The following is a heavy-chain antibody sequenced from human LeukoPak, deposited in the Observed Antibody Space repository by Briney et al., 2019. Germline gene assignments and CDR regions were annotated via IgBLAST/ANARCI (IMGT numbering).Heavy chain of an antibody. CDR2: ISTDGSST. J-gene: IGHJ4*02. D-gene: IGHD3-10*01. Sequence: GGSLRLSCAASGFTFSSYEMNWARQAPGKGLVWVSRISTDGSSTSYADFVKGRFTISRDNAKNTLFLQMNSLRAEDTAVYYCARDFLWGSGSRWGQGTLVTVSS. CDR1: GFTFSSYE. CDR3: ARDFLWGSGSR. V-gene: IGHV3-74*01.